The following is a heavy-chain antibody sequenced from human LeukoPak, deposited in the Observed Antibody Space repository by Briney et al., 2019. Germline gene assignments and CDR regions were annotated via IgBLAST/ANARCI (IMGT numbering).Heavy chain of an antibody. CDR3: ARDRLDGQGFYYGMDV. D-gene: IGHD5-24*01. Sequence: SETLSLTCTVSGGSIDRSNYFWAWIRQPPGKGLEWIGSIFYSGSTYYNTSLKSRVTMSVDTSKNHSSLKLRSVTAADTAVYYCARDRLDGQGFYYGMDVWGQGTTVTVSS. CDR1: GGSIDRSNYF. CDR2: IFYSGST. V-gene: IGHV4-39*07. J-gene: IGHJ6*02.